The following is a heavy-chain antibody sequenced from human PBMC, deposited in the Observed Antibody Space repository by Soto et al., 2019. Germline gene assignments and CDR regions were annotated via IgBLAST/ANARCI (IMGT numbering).Heavy chain of an antibody. D-gene: IGHD6-19*01. CDR2: FDPEDGET. J-gene: IGHJ4*02. CDR1: GYTLTELS. V-gene: IGHV1-24*01. CDR3: ATWAWLGQNFDY. Sequence: GASVKVSCKVSGYTLTELSMHWVRQAPGKGLEWMGGFDPEDGETIYAQKFQGRVTMTEDTSTDTDYMKMSSLRTEDTAVYYCATWAWLGQNFDYWGQGTLVTVSS.